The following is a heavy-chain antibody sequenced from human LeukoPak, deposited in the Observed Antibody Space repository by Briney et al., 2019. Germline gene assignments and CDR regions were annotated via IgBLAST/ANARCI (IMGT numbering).Heavy chain of an antibody. J-gene: IGHJ4*02. CDR1: GFTFSSYW. CDR3: ARTSSYYDFWSGSHPYYFDY. Sequence: GGSLRLSCAASGFTFSSYWMSWVRQAPGKGLEWVANIKQDGSEKYYVDSVKGRFTISRDNAKNSLYLQMNSLRAEDTAVYYCARTSSYYDFWSGSHPYYFDYWGQGSLVTVSS. V-gene: IGHV3-7*03. D-gene: IGHD3-3*01. CDR2: IKQDGSEK.